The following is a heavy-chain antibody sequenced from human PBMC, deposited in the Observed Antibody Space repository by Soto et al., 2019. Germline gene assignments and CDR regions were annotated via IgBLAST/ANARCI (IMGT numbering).Heavy chain of an antibody. D-gene: IGHD3-3*01. Sequence: GGSLRLSCAASGFTAKSNYMSWVRQAPGKGLEWISVIYSGGSTYYADSVKGRFTISRDNSKNTLYLQMNSLRAEDTAVYYCARDLSSGSRNNYDLDYFEYWGQATLVSVFS. CDR1: GFTAKSNY. V-gene: IGHV3-66*01. J-gene: IGHJ4*02. CDR3: ARDLSSGSRNNYDLDYFEY. CDR2: IYSGGST.